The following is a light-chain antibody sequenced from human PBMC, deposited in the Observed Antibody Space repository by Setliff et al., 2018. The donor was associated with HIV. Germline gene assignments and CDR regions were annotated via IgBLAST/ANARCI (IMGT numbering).Light chain of an antibody. V-gene: IGLV2-11*01. Sequence: QSALAQPRSVSGSPGQSVTISCTGTSSDVGGYNYVSWYQQHPGKAPKLMIYDVSKRPSGDPDRFSGSKSGYTASLTISGLQAEDEADYYCCSYAGSYKVFGTGTKV. J-gene: IGLJ1*01. CDR2: DVS. CDR3: CSYAGSYKV. CDR1: SSDVGGYNY.